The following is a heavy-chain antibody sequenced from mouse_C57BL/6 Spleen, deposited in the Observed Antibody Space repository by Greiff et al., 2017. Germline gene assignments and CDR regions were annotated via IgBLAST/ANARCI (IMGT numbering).Heavy chain of an antibody. D-gene: IGHD2-5*01. Sequence: DVQLQESGPGMVKPSQSLSLTCTVTGYSITSGYDWHWIRHFPGNKLEWMGYISYSGSTNYNPSLKSRISITHDTSKNHFFLKLNSVTTEDTATYYCARDSNYAWFAYWGQGTLVTVSA. V-gene: IGHV3-1*01. CDR1: GYSITSGYD. CDR3: ARDSNYAWFAY. CDR2: ISYSGST. J-gene: IGHJ3*01.